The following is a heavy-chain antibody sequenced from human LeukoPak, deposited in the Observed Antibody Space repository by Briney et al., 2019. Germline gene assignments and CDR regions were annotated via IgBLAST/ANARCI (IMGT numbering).Heavy chain of an antibody. CDR2: ISGSGGST. CDR3: AKNYYGSGSTLDY. CDR1: GFTFSSYA. J-gene: IGHJ4*02. Sequence: GGSLRLSCAASGFTFSSYAMSWVRQAPGKGLGWVSAISGSGGSTYYADSVKGRFTISRDNSKNTLYLQMNSLRAEDTAVYYCAKNYYGSGSTLDYWGQGTLVTVSS. D-gene: IGHD3-10*01. V-gene: IGHV3-23*01.